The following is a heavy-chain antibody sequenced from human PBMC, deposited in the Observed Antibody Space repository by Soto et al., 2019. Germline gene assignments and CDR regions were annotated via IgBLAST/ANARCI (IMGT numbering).Heavy chain of an antibody. CDR2: INPNSGGT. CDR3: ARGSPIEGSGYYFSDYYYYMDV. J-gene: IGHJ6*03. Sequence: ASVKVSCKASGYTFTGYYMHWVRQAPGQGLEWMGWINPNSGGTHYAQKFQDWVTMTRDTSISTAYMELSRLRSDDTAVYYCARGSPIEGSGYYFSDYYYYMDVWGKGTTVTVSS. V-gene: IGHV1-2*04. D-gene: IGHD3-3*01. CDR1: GYTFTGYY.